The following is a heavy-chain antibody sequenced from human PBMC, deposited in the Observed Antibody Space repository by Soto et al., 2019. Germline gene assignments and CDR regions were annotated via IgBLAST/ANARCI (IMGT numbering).Heavy chain of an antibody. D-gene: IGHD6-19*01. CDR1: GYTFTSYG. Sequence: QVQLVQSGAEVKKPGASVKVSCKASGYTFTSYGMHWVRQAPGQRLEWMGWINAGNGNRKYSQKFQGRVTITRDTSASTANMELSSLRSEVTTVYYCARDLGGWTDYWGQGTLVTVSS. CDR2: INAGNGNR. CDR3: ARDLGGWTDY. J-gene: IGHJ4*02. V-gene: IGHV1-3*01.